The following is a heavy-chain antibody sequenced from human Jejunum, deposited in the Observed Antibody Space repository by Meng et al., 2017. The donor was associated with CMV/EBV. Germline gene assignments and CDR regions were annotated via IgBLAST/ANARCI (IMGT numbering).Heavy chain of an antibody. J-gene: IGHJ4*02. V-gene: IGHV3-7*01. Sequence: GFNLGTFWMSWVRQAPGKGLEWVANIKDDGSEKYSVDSVKGRFTISRDNAKNSLYLQMNSLRAEDTAVYYCARALYSYGLGARFDFWGQGALVTVSS. CDR1: GFNLGTFW. CDR2: IKDDGSEK. CDR3: ARALYSYGLGARFDF. D-gene: IGHD5-18*01.